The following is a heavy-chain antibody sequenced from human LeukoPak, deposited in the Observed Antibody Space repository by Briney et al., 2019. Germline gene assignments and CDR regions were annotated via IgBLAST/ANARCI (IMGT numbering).Heavy chain of an antibody. V-gene: IGHV4-30-2*01. Sequence: SQTLSLTCTVSGGSISSGGYYWSWIRQPPGKGLEWIGYIYHSGSSYYNPSLKSRVTISVDRSKNQFSLKLSSVTAADTAVYYCARDRIGQIDYWGQGTLVTVSS. CDR1: GGSISSGGYY. D-gene: IGHD2/OR15-2a*01. CDR3: ARDRIGQIDY. CDR2: IYHSGSS. J-gene: IGHJ4*02.